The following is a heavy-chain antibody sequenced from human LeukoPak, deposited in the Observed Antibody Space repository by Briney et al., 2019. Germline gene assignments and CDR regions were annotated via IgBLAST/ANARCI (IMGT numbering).Heavy chain of an antibody. Sequence: GGSLRLSCAGSGSTFSTYNFNWVRQAPGKGLEWISHISGSSSTIYYADSVKGRFTVSRDNARSSVYLQMNSLRVEDTAVYYCARGWGTQYGSKYYYYGMDVWGQGTTVTVSS. V-gene: IGHV3-48*01. CDR3: ARGWGTQYGSKYYYYGMDV. CDR2: ISGSSSTI. CDR1: GSTFSTYN. D-gene: IGHD3-10*01. J-gene: IGHJ6*02.